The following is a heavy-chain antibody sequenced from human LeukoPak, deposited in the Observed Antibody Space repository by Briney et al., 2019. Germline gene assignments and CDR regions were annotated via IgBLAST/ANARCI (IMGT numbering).Heavy chain of an antibody. CDR2: ISYDGSNK. Sequence: GGSLRLSCAASGFTFSSYGMHWVRQAPGKGLEWVAVISYDGSNKYYADSVKGRFTISRDNSKNTLYLQMNSLRAEDTAVYYCAKEVGYCSGGSCYRYYYYGMDVWGQGTTVTVS. CDR3: AKEVGYCSGGSCYRYYYYGMDV. D-gene: IGHD2-15*01. J-gene: IGHJ6*02. CDR1: GFTFSSYG. V-gene: IGHV3-30*18.